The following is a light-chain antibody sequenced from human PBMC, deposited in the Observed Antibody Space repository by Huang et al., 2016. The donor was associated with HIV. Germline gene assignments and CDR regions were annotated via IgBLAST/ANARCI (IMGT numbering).Light chain of an antibody. V-gene: IGKV3-11*01. Sequence: EIVLTQSPVTLSLSPGERATLSCRGSQSVKPGQAPRLLIYDASNRATGIPARFSGSGSGTDFTLTISSLDPEDFAVCCCQQRTSWPGFTFGPGTKVHIK. CDR1: QSV. J-gene: IGKJ3*01. CDR3: QQRTSWPGFT. CDR2: DAS.